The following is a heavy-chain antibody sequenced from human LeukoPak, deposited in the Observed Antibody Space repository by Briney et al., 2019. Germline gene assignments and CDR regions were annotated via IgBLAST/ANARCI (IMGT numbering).Heavy chain of an antibody. D-gene: IGHD1-26*01. V-gene: IGHV3-64D*09. Sequence: GGSLRLSCSASGFTFSSFAMFWVRQAPGKGLEYVSGISSDGGRTNYADSVKARFTISRDNSKVTLYLQMTSLRPEDTAIYYCVKDPSGNYFYFDYWGQGTLVSVSS. J-gene: IGHJ4*02. CDR2: ISSDGGRT. CDR1: GFTFSSFA. CDR3: VKDPSGNYFYFDY.